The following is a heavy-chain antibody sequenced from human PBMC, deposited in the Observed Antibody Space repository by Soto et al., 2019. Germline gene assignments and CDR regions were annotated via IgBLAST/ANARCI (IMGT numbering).Heavy chain of an antibody. CDR2: ISAYNGNT. CDR3: ARDFGSALSAAGAVFDS. V-gene: IGHV1-18*01. D-gene: IGHD3-3*01. J-gene: IGHJ4*02. CDR1: GYIFTSYG. Sequence: ASVKVSCKASGYIFTSYGISWVRQAPGQGLEWMGWISAYNGNTKYAQNLQGRVTLTTDTSTYTAYMELRILQSDDPAVYYCARDFGSALSAAGAVFDSWGQGALVAVSS.